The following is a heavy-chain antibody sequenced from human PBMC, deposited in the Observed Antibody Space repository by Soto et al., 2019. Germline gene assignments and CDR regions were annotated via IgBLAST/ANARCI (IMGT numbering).Heavy chain of an antibody. CDR1: GFTFDDYA. CDR2: ISWNSGSI. D-gene: IGHD3-10*01. J-gene: IGHJ4*02. Sequence: EVQLVESGGGLVQPGRSLRLSCAASGFTFDDYAMHWVRQAPGKGLEWVSGISWNSGSIGYADSVKGRFTISRDNAKNSLYLQMNSLRAEDTALYYCPKGNYGSGSSFGGIDYWGQGTLVTVSS. V-gene: IGHV3-9*01. CDR3: PKGNYGSGSSFGGIDY.